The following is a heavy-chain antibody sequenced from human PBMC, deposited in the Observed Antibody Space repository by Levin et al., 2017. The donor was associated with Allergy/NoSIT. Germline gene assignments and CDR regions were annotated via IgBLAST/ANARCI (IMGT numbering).Heavy chain of an antibody. D-gene: IGHD2-21*01. Sequence: ASVKVSCKVSGYTFAAYNIHWVRQAPGQGLEWMGWINPNSSGTVYAKKFQGRVTMTRDTSISTAYMELSRLTFDDTAVYYCVRVGVAPHTYTPRWFDPWGQGTRVTVSS. CDR2: INPNSSGT. CDR1: GYTFAAYN. V-gene: IGHV1-2*02. J-gene: IGHJ5*02. CDR3: VRVGVAPHTYTPRWFDP.